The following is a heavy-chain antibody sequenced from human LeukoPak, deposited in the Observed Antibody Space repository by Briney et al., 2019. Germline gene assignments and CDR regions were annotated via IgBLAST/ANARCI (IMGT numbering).Heavy chain of an antibody. CDR3: ARRYSSSWRPEYYFDY. Sequence: PSETLSLTCTVSGGSISGDHWNWIRQPPGKGLEWIGYIYYSGNTNYNPSLKSRVTISVDTSKNQFSLKLNSVTAADTAVYYCARRYSSSWRPEYYFDYWGQGTLVTVSS. J-gene: IGHJ4*02. CDR2: IYYSGNT. V-gene: IGHV4-59*08. CDR1: GGSISGDH. D-gene: IGHD6-13*01.